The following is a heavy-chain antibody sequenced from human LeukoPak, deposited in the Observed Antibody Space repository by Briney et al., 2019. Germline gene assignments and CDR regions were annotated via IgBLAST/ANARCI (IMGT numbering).Heavy chain of an antibody. CDR2: IYPGDSDT. CDR3: ARDVDSSSWQGGYFDY. Sequence: GESLKISCKGSGYSFTSYWIGWVRQMPGKGLEWMGIIYPGDSDTRYSPSFQGQVTISADKSISTAYLQWSSLKASDTAMYYCARDVDSSSWQGGYFDYWGQGTLVTVSS. V-gene: IGHV5-51*01. D-gene: IGHD6-13*01. J-gene: IGHJ4*02. CDR1: GYSFTSYW.